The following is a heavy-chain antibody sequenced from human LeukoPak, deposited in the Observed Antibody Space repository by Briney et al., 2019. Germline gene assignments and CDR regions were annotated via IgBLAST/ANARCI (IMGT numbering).Heavy chain of an antibody. D-gene: IGHD5-18*01. V-gene: IGHV1-2*02. CDR3: ARGGQLWYHEPYYFDY. CDR2: INPNSGGT. J-gene: IGHJ4*02. CDR1: GYTFTGYY. Sequence: GASVKVSCKASGYTFTGYYMHWVRQAPGQGLEWMGWINPNSGGTNYAQKFQGRVTMTRDTSISTAYMELSRLRSDDTAVYYCARGGQLWYHEPYYFDYWGQETLVTVSS.